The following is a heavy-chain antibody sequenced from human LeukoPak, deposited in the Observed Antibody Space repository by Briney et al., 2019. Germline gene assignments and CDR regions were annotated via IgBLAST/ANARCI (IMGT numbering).Heavy chain of an antibody. V-gene: IGHV4-38-2*02. CDR2: IYHSGST. D-gene: IGHD6-19*01. CDR1: VYSISSDNY. Sequence: SETLSLTCTVSVYSISSDNYWGWIRQPPGKGLEWFGSIYHSGSTYYNPSLKSRVTISVDTSNNQFSLNLISVTAADTAVYHCARAVAGTNSWFDPWGQGTLVTVSS. CDR3: ARAVAGTNSWFDP. J-gene: IGHJ5*02.